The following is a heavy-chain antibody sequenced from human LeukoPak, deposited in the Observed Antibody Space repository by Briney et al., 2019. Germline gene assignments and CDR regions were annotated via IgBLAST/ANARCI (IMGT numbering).Heavy chain of an antibody. CDR1: GFTFSSYG. CDR2: MWYDGSNK. J-gene: IGHJ4*02. D-gene: IGHD5-12*01. Sequence: GGSLRLSCAASGFTFSSYGMHWVRQAPGKGLEWVAVMWYDGSNKYYADSVKGRFTISRDNSKNTLYLQMNSLRAEDTAVYYCARGVQGGYAQHYFHYWGQGTVVSVSS. V-gene: IGHV3-33*01. CDR3: ARGVQGGYAQHYFHY.